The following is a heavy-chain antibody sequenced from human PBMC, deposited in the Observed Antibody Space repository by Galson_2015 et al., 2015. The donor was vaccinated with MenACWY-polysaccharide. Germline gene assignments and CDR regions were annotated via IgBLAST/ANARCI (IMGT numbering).Heavy chain of an antibody. Sequence: SLRLSCAASGFTFSTSAMNWVRQAPGKGLEWVSTISAGGSTTYYADSVKGSFTISRDNSKNTLYVQMNNLGAENTAVYYCATSGGSSSTLTYFDYWGQGSLVTVSS. CDR3: ATSGGSSSTLTYFDY. CDR1: GFTFSTSA. CDR2: ISAGGSTT. D-gene: IGHD6-6*01. J-gene: IGHJ4*02. V-gene: IGHV3-23*01.